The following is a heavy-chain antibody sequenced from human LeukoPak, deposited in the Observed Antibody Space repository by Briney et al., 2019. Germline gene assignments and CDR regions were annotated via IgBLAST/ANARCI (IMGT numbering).Heavy chain of an antibody. V-gene: IGHV4-30-2*01. D-gene: IGHD6-6*01. J-gene: IGHJ6*03. Sequence: SETLSLTCTVSGGSISSGGYYWSWIRQPPGKGLEWIGYIYHSGSTYYNPSLKSRVTISVDRSKNQFSLKLSSVTAADTAVYHCARDRSGSSDYYYYYMDVWGKGTTVTVSS. CDR3: ARDRSGSSDYYYYYMDV. CDR2: IYHSGST. CDR1: GGSISSGGYY.